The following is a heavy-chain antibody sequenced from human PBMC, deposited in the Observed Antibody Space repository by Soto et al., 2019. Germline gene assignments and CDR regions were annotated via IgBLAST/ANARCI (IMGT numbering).Heavy chain of an antibody. D-gene: IGHD3-10*01. CDR2: IYSGGYT. J-gene: IGHJ4*02. V-gene: IGHV3-53*01. CDR3: ETHPGGGGY. Sequence: EVQLVESGGGLIQPGGSLRLSCAVSGFTVSNNYMSWVRQAPGKGLEGVSVIYSGGYTAYGDSVKGRFTISRDNSKNTLILQKKTTGAAHPAGYYWETHPGGGGYWGQGTLVTVSS. CDR1: GFTVSNNY.